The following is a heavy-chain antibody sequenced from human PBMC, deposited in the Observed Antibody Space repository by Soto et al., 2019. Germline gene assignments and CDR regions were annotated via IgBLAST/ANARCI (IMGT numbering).Heavy chain of an antibody. V-gene: IGHV3-15*07. CDR1: GFTFSNAW. D-gene: IGHD6-19*01. CDR2: IKSKTDGGTT. J-gene: IGHJ6*02. Sequence: EVQLVESGGGLVKPGGSLRLSCAASGFTFSNAWMNWVRQAPGKGLEWVGRIKSKTDGGTTDYAAPVKGRFTISRDDSKNTLYLQMNSLKTEDTAVYYCTIDQSWQWLVRAPYSYYGMDVWGQGTTVTVSS. CDR3: TIDQSWQWLVRAPYSYYGMDV.